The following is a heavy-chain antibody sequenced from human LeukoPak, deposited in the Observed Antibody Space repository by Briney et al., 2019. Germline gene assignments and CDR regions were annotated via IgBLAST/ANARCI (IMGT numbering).Heavy chain of an antibody. V-gene: IGHV3-21*01. Sequence: GGSLRLSCAASGFSFSGYWMTWVRQAPGKGLEWVSSISSSSSYIYYADSVKGRFTISRDNAKNSLYLQMNSLRAEDTAVYYCARGKVLLWFGESLDYWGQGTLVTVSS. CDR3: ARGKVLLWFGESLDY. CDR2: ISSSSSYI. D-gene: IGHD3-10*01. J-gene: IGHJ4*02. CDR1: GFSFSGYW.